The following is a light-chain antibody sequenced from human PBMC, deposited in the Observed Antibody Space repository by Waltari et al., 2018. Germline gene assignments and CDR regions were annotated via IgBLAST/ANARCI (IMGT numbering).Light chain of an antibody. V-gene: IGKV1-39*01. J-gene: IGKJ4*01. CDR3: QHNYGTLT. CDR2: KSS. Sequence: DIQMTQSPSSLSASVGDRVTITCRASENINNYLNWFQQKPGKAPKLLIYKSSSLQSGVPSRFSGSGSGTDYTFTINSLQSEDVATYYCQHNYGTLTFGGGTKVEI. CDR1: ENINNY.